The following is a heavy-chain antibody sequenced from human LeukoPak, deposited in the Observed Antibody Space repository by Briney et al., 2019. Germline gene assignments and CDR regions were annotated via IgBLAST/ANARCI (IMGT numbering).Heavy chain of an antibody. CDR3: ARDWYDAFDI. J-gene: IGHJ3*02. D-gene: IGHD6-13*01. CDR2: IYTSGST. Sequence: TLSLTCTVSGGSISSGSYYWSWIRQPAGKGLEWIGRIYTSGSTNYNPSLKSRVTISVDTSKNQFSLKLSSVTAADTAVYYCARDWYDAFDIWGQGTMVTVSS. V-gene: IGHV4-61*02. CDR1: GGSISSGSYY.